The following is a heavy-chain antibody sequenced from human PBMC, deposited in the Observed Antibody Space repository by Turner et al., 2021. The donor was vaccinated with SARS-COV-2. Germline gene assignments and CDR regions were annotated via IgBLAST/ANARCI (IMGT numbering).Heavy chain of an antibody. Sequence: QVQLQESGPGLVKPSETLSLTCTVSGGSISSYYWSWIRQPPGKGLEWIGYIHYSVSTNYNPSLKSRVTISVDTSKNQFSLKLSSVTAADTAVYYCARHGFSGWDGGGMDVWGQGTTVTVSS. J-gene: IGHJ6*02. D-gene: IGHD6-19*01. CDR2: IHYSVST. CDR3: ARHGFSGWDGGGMDV. V-gene: IGHV4-59*08. CDR1: GGSISSYY.